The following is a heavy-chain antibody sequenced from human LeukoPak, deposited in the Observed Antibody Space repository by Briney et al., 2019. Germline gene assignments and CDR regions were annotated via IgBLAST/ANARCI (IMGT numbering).Heavy chain of an antibody. CDR3: ARDPLRYSSSPGRYNWFDP. Sequence: ASVKVSCKASGYTFTSYGISWVRQAPGQGLEWMGWISAYNGNTNYAQKLQGRVTMTTDTSTSTAYMELRSLRSDDTAVYYCARDPLRYSSSPGRYNWFDPWGQETLVTVSS. D-gene: IGHD6-13*01. CDR1: GYTFTSYG. CDR2: ISAYNGNT. J-gene: IGHJ5*02. V-gene: IGHV1-18*01.